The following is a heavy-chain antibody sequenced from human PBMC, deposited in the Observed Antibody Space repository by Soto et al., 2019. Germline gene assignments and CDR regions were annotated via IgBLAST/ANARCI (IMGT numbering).Heavy chain of an antibody. CDR2: ISGSGGST. D-gene: IGHD1-1*01. V-gene: IGHV3-23*01. Sequence: GGSLRLSCAASGFTFSSYAMSWVRQAPGKGLEWVSAISGSGGSTYYADSVKGRFTISRDNSKNTLYLQMNSLGAEDTAVYYCAKDLWNDPKPIDYWGQGTLVTVSS. CDR1: GFTFSSYA. CDR3: AKDLWNDPKPIDY. J-gene: IGHJ4*02.